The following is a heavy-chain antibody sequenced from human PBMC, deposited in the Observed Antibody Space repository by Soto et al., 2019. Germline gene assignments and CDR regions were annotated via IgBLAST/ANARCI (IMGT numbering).Heavy chain of an antibody. J-gene: IGHJ4*02. D-gene: IGHD6-13*01. CDR3: ARAAAADY. Sequence: SETLSLTCTVSGGSIGSYYWGWIRQPPGKGLEWIGYVYYTGTTHFNPSLKSRVSMSVDTSKNQFSLKLSSVTTADTAVYYCARAAAADYWGQGTLVTV. CDR1: GGSIGSYY. V-gene: IGHV4-59*01. CDR2: VYYTGTT.